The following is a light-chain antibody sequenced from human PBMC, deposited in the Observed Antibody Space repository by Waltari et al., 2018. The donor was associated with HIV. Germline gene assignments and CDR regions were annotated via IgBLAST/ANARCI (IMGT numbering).Light chain of an antibody. CDR2: AAS. CDR3: LQHHSYPGT. CDR1: QGIRND. Sequence: DIPMTQSPSSLSAFVADRVTITCRASQGIRNDLGWYQQRPGKAPKRLLYAASRLQSGVPSRFSGGGSGTEFTLTISSLQPEDLATYYCLQHHSYPGTFGQGTKREIK. V-gene: IGKV1-17*01. J-gene: IGKJ2*01.